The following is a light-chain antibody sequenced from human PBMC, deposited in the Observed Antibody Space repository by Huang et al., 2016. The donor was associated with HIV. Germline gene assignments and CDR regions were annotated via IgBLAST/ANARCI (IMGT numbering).Light chain of an antibody. CDR2: GAS. Sequence: EIVMTQSPATLSVSPGERATLSCRASQNIGGRLAWYQKKPGQAPRLLIYGASTRATGIPARFSGSESGTDFTLTISSLQSEDFAVYYCQQYNDWSAVTFGGGTKVEI. CDR3: QQYNDWSAVT. J-gene: IGKJ4*01. V-gene: IGKV3-15*01. CDR1: QNIGGR.